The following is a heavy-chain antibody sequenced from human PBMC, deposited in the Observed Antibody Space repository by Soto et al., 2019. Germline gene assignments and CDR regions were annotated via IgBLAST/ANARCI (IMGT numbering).Heavy chain of an antibody. Sequence: QLQLQESGPGLVTPSETLSLTCTVSNGSINSDIYYWGWLRQPAGKGLEWIGSVYYDERSYYNPSLKSRVTVSIDTSKNQFSLKLTSLSAADAAVYYCAKFLGGGYTDTWGQGTLVTVSS. V-gene: IGHV4-39*01. CDR3: AKFLGGGYTDT. CDR1: NGSINSDIYY. CDR2: VYYDERS. D-gene: IGHD2-15*01. J-gene: IGHJ5*02.